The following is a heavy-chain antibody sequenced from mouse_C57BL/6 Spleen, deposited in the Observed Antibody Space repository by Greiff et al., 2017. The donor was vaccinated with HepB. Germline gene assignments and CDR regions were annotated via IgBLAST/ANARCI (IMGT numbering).Heavy chain of an antibody. CDR2: IWSGGST. J-gene: IGHJ4*01. D-gene: IGHD1-1*01. V-gene: IGHV2-2*01. CDR3: ARRGDTTVVPYYYAMDY. CDR1: GFSLTSYG. Sequence: VQLQQSGPGLVQPSQSLSITCTVSGFSLTSYGVHWVRQSPGKGLEWLGVIWSGGSTDYNAACISRLSISKDNSKSQVIFKMNSLQADDTAIYYCARRGDTTVVPYYYAMDYWGQGTSVTVSS.